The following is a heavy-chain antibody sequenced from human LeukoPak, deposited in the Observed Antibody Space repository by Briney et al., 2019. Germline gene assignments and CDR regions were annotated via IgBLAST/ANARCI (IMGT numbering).Heavy chain of an antibody. V-gene: IGHV3-74*01. J-gene: IGHJ4*02. Sequence: GGSLRLSCTASGFTFSNYWMHWVRQAPGKGLVWVSRIDTDGTRTYYADSVKGRFTISRDNAKNTLYLQMDNLRAEDTAVYYCARDLILADSSGSSAHDYWGQGTLVTVSS. CDR1: GFTFSNYW. CDR2: IDTDGTRT. D-gene: IGHD2-15*01. CDR3: ARDLILADSSGSSAHDY.